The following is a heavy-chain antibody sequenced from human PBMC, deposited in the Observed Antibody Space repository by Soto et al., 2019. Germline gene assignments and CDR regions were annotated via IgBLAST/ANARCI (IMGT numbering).Heavy chain of an antibody. D-gene: IGHD5-12*01. J-gene: IGHJ4*02. V-gene: IGHV2-5*02. Sequence: QITLKESGPTLVKPTQPLTLTCTFSGFSLSTSGVGVGWIRQPPGKALEWLALIYWDDDKRYSPSLQSRLTITKYTAKNQVVLRMTNMDPVDTATYYCAHRPSRGGGYSAYYPYFDYWGQGTLVTVCS. CDR1: GFSLSTSGVG. CDR3: AHRPSRGGGYSAYYPYFDY. CDR2: IYWDDDK.